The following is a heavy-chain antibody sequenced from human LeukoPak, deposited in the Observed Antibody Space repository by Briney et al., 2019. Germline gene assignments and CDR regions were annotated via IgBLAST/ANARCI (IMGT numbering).Heavy chain of an antibody. V-gene: IGHV4-39*07. CDR3: ARYYYGSGRNYMDV. CDR2: IYYSGST. J-gene: IGHJ6*03. CDR1: GGSISSSSYY. D-gene: IGHD3-10*01. Sequence: SETLSLTCTVSGGSISSSSYYWGWIRQPPGKGLEWIGGIYYSGSTYYNPSLKSRVTISVDTSKNQFSLKLSSVTAADTAVYYCARYYYGSGRNYMDVWGKGTTVTVSS.